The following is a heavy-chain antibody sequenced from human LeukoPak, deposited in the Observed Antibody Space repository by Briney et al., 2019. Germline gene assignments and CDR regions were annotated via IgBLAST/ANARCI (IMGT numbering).Heavy chain of an antibody. CDR3: ARGYYDSSGYYFPDAFDI. D-gene: IGHD3-22*01. CDR2: IYYSGST. J-gene: IGHJ3*02. V-gene: IGHV4-39*07. CDR1: GGSISSSSYY. Sequence: SETLSLTCTVSGGSISSSSYYWGWIRQPPGKGLEWIGSIYYSGSTYYNPSLKSRVTISVDTSKNQFSRKLSSVTAADTAVYYCARGYYDSSGYYFPDAFDIWGQGTMVTVSS.